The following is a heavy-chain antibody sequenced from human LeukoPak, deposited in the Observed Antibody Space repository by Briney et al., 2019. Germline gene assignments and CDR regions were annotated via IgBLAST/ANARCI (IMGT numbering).Heavy chain of an antibody. CDR1: GFTFSSSA. V-gene: IGHV3-23*01. CDR2: ISGSGSST. D-gene: IGHD5-12*01. CDR3: AKGSGYDLYYYGMDV. Sequence: GGSLRLSCAASGFTFSSSAMTWVRQAPGKGLEWVSTISGSGSSTYYADSVKGRFTISRDDSKNTLYLQLNSLRAEDTAVYYCAKGSGYDLYYYGMDVWGQGTTVTVSS. J-gene: IGHJ6*02.